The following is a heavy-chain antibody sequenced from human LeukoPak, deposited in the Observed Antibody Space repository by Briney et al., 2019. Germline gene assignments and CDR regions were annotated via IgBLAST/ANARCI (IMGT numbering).Heavy chain of an antibody. CDR2: ISSSDSTI. V-gene: IGHV3-48*03. D-gene: IGHD5-24*01. CDR3: ARTIEMATISYFDY. CDR1: GFTFSSYE. Sequence: GGSLRLSCVASGFTFSSYEMNWVRQAPGKGLEWVSYISSSDSTIYYADSVKGRFTISRDNAKNSLYLHMNSLRAGDTAVYYCARTIEMATISYFDYWGQGTLVTVSS. J-gene: IGHJ4*02.